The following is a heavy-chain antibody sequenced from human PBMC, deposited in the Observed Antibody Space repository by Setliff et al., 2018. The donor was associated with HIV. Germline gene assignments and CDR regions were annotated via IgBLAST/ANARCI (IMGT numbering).Heavy chain of an antibody. Sequence: ASVKVSCKASGGTFSSYAISWVRQAPGQGLEWMGWISEYNGDTKYAQKLQGRVTMTKDTSTSTAYMELRSLRSDDTAVYYCARDSSFNMDVWGKGTTVTVSS. J-gene: IGHJ6*03. CDR1: GGTFSSYA. V-gene: IGHV1-18*01. CDR2: ISEYNGDT. CDR3: ARDSSFNMDV.